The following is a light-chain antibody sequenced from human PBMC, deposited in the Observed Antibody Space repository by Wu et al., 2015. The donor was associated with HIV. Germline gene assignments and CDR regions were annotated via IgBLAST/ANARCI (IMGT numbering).Light chain of an antibody. Sequence: NVLTQSPGTLSLSPGERATLSCRASQSVSSTYLAWYQQRPGQAPRLLIYASSSRATGIPDRFSGSGSGTDFTLTISRLEPEDFAVYYCQQYGRTFGQGTKVEIK. J-gene: IGKJ1*01. CDR3: QQYGRT. CDR1: QSVSSTY. CDR2: ASS. V-gene: IGKV3-20*01.